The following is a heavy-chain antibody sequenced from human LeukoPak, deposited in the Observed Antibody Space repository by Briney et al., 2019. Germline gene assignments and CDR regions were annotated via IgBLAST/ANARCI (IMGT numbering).Heavy chain of an antibody. Sequence: SETLSLTCTVSGGSISSSSYYWGWIRQPPGKGLEWIGGIYHSGSTYYNPSLKSRVTISVDTSKNQFSLKLSSVTAADTAVYYCARAGYGDSDFDYWGQGTLVTVSS. D-gene: IGHD4-17*01. J-gene: IGHJ4*02. CDR1: GGSISSSSYY. CDR2: IYHSGST. CDR3: ARAGYGDSDFDY. V-gene: IGHV4-39*07.